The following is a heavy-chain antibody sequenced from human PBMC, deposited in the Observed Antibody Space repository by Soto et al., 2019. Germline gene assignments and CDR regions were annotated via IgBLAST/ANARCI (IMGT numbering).Heavy chain of an antibody. CDR1: VFTFSSYG. J-gene: IGHJ6*02. D-gene: IGHD7-27*01. CDR3: AKDLLGPGRAYGMDV. Sequence: QVQLVESGGGVVQPGRSLRLSCAASVFTFSSYGMHWVRQAPGKGLEWVAVISYDGSNKYYADSVEGRFTISRDNSKNTLYLQMNSLRAEDTAVYYCAKDLLGPGRAYGMDVWGQGTTVTVSS. V-gene: IGHV3-30*18. CDR2: ISYDGSNK.